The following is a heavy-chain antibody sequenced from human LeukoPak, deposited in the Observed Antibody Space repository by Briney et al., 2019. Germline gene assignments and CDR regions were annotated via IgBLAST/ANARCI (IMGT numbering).Heavy chain of an antibody. V-gene: IGHV3-7*01. CDR3: ARAGGPYWYNGMDV. Sequence: GGSLRLSCSASGFTFSTYWMSWVRQAPGKGLEWVANMRRDGNEIYYLDSVRGRFTISRDNSKNTLYLQMNSLRAEDTAVYYCARAGGPYWYNGMDVWGQGTTVTVSS. CDR2: MRRDGNEI. J-gene: IGHJ6*02. D-gene: IGHD2-8*02. CDR1: GFTFSTYW.